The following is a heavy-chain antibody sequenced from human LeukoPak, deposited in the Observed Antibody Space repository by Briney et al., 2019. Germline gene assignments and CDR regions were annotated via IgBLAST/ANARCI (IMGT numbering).Heavy chain of an antibody. CDR2: IYYSGST. J-gene: IGHJ3*02. V-gene: IGHV4-39*01. CDR1: GGSISSNGHY. CDR3: ARLARWGGSNDGFDI. D-gene: IGHD3-3*01. Sequence: PSETLSLTCAVSGGSISSNGHYWGWIRQPPGKGLEWIGYIYYSGSTYYNPSLKSRVTISVDTSKNQFSLKLSSVTAADTAVYYCARLARWGGSNDGFDIWGQGTMVTVSS.